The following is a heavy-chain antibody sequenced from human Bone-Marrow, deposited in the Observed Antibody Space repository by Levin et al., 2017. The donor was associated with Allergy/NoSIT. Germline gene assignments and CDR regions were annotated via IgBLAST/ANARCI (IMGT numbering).Heavy chain of an antibody. J-gene: IGHJ4*02. CDR3: TTDIAAAGTKWGGPKGI. CDR1: GFTFSNAW. Sequence: GGSLRLSCAASGFTFSNAWMKWVRQAPGKGREWVGRIKSKTDGGTTDYAAPVKGRFTISRDDSKNSLYLQMNSLKTEDTAVYYCTTDIAAAGTKWGGPKGIWGQGTLVTVSS. CDR2: IKSKTDGGTT. V-gene: IGHV3-15*07. D-gene: IGHD6-13*01.